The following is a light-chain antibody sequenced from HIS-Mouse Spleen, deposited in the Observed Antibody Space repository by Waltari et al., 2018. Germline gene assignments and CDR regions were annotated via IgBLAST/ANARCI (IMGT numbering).Light chain of an antibody. J-gene: IGLJ2*01. CDR1: SSDVGGYNY. Sequence: QSALTQPRSVSGSPGQSVTISCTGTSSDVGGYNYVSWYQQHPGKAPKLMIYDFSKRPSGVPDRCSGSKSGNTASLTISGLQAEDEADYYCCSYAGSYTFEVVFGGGTKLTVL. CDR3: CSYAGSYTFEVV. V-gene: IGLV2-11*01. CDR2: DFS.